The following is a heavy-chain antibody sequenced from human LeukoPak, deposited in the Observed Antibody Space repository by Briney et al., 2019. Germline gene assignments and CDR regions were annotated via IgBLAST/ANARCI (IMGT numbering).Heavy chain of an antibody. CDR2: IYTSGST. J-gene: IGHJ4*02. V-gene: IGHV4-4*07. Sequence: KTSETPSLTCTVSGGSISSYYWSWIRQPAGKGLEWIGRIYTSGSTNYNPTLKSRVTMSVDTSKNQFSLKLSSVTAADTAVYYCAREAPDYDSSGPYFDYWGQGTLVTVSS. D-gene: IGHD3-22*01. CDR1: GGSISSYY. CDR3: AREAPDYDSSGPYFDY.